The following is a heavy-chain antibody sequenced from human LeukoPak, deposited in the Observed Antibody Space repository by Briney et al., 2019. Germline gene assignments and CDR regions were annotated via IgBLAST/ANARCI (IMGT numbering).Heavy chain of an antibody. D-gene: IGHD2-15*01. CDR3: ARRSLGYCSGGRCYEYFQH. CDR2: IYPGDSAT. CDR1: GYTFSNYW. Sequence: GESLKISCKVSGYTFSNYWIGWVRQMPGKGLEWMGFIYPGDSATTYNPSFQGQVTTSADTTISTAYLQWRSLRASDTAIYYCARRSLGYCSGGRCYEYFQHWGQGTLVTVSS. V-gene: IGHV5-51*01. J-gene: IGHJ1*01.